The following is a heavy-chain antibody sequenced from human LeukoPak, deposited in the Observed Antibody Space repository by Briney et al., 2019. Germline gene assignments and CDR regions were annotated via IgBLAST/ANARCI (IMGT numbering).Heavy chain of an antibody. CDR3: ARGPPSRYCSSTSCYLMGYYYYYYMDV. Sequence: SETLSLTCTASGGSISSGSYYWSWIRQPAGKEMEWNGRIYTSGSTNYNPSLKSRVTISVDTSKNQFSLKLSSVTAADKAVYYCARGPPSRYCSSTSCYLMGYYYYYYMDVWGKGTTVTVSS. J-gene: IGHJ6*03. CDR1: GGSISSGSYY. D-gene: IGHD2-2*01. CDR2: IYTSGST. V-gene: IGHV4-61*02.